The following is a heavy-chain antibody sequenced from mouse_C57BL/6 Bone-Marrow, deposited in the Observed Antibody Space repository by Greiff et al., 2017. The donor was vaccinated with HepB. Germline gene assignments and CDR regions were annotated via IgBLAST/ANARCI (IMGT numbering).Heavy chain of an antibody. J-gene: IGHJ4*01. V-gene: IGHV1-80*01. D-gene: IGHD2-2*01. Sequence: VQLQQSGAELGKPGASVKISCKASLYSFRSYWLNWVKQRPGKGLEWIGQIYPGDGDTNYNGKFKGKATLTADKSSSTAYMQLSSLTSEDSAVYFCARRIGGLRRPHYYAMDYWGQGTSVTVSS. CDR2: IYPGDGDT. CDR1: LYSFRSYW. CDR3: ARRIGGLRRPHYYAMDY.